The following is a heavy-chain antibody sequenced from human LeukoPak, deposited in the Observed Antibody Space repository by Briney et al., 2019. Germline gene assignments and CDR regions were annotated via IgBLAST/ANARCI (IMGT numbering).Heavy chain of an antibody. CDR2: TSAYNGNT. Sequence: GASVKVSCKASGYTFTSYGISWVRQAPGQGLEWMGWTSAYNGNTNYAQKLQGRVTMTTDTSTSTTYMELRSLRSDDTAVYYCARVPLYDSSGYYYFDYWGQGTLVTVSS. J-gene: IGHJ4*02. CDR1: GYTFTSYG. D-gene: IGHD3-22*01. CDR3: ARVPLYDSSGYYYFDY. V-gene: IGHV1-18*01.